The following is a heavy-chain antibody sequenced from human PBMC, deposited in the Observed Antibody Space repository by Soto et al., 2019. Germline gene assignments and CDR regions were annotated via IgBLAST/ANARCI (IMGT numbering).Heavy chain of an antibody. Sequence: PRESLKISCKGSGYSFTSYWISWVRQMPGKGLEWMGRIDPSDSYTNYSPSFQGHVTISADKFISTTYLQWSSLKASDTAMYYCARQIGYSSTNYYYYCMDVWGQGTTGTVSS. D-gene: IGHD6-13*01. J-gene: IGHJ6*02. CDR1: GYSFTSYW. CDR2: IDPSDSYT. V-gene: IGHV5-10-1*01. CDR3: ARQIGYSSTNYYYYCMDV.